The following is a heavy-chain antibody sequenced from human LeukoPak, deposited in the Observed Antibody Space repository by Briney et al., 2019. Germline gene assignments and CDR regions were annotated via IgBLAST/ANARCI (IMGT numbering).Heavy chain of an antibody. Sequence: GASVKVSCKPSGYTFTGYYLHWVRQAPGQALEWMGWINPNIGATMYAQKFQGRVTMTRDTSISTAYMELNSLRSDDTAVYYCARDRVGSGWPRPFYFENWGQGTLDTVSS. V-gene: IGHV1-2*02. CDR3: ARDRVGSGWPRPFYFEN. D-gene: IGHD6-19*01. J-gene: IGHJ4*02. CDR1: GYTFTGYY. CDR2: INPNIGAT.